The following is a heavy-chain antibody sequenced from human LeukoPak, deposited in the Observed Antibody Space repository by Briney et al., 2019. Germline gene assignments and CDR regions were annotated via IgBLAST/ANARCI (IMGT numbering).Heavy chain of an antibody. Sequence: PGXXLXLSCAASGFTFEDYAMHGVRQARGKGLEGVSGISWNSGSIVYADSVKGRFTISRDNAKHSLYLQMNSLRAEDMALYYCAKDVGYSSSWYYFDYWGQGTLVTVSS. D-gene: IGHD6-13*01. V-gene: IGHV3-9*03. CDR2: ISWNSGSI. J-gene: IGHJ4*02. CDR3: AKDVGYSSSWYYFDY. CDR1: GFTFEDYA.